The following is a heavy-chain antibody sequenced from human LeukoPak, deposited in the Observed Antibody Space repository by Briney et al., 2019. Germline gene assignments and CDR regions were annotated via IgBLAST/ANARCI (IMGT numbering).Heavy chain of an antibody. CDR3: ASHYGSRRSFDY. Sequence: PGGTLRLSCAASGFTISSYYMHWVRQAPGKGLEWMAVIWYGGSNKYYADFVKGRFTISRDNSKNTLYLQMNSMRAEDTALYYWASHYGSRRSFDYWGQGTLVTVSS. J-gene: IGHJ4*02. CDR1: GFTISSYY. V-gene: IGHV3-33*01. D-gene: IGHD3-16*01. CDR2: IWYGGSNK.